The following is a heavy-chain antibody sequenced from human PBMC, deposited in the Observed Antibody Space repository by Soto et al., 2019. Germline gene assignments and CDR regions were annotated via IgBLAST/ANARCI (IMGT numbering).Heavy chain of an antibody. Sequence: QIQLVQSGAEVKKPGASVRVSCMTSGYIFTTSAMHWVRLAPGQRLEWLGWINTGNGNTQYSQNFQGRVTITRDTSAKTAYMALSSLRAEDTAVYYCARDRSTGYGSVVRRNWLDPWGQGTLVTVSS. D-gene: IGHD3-10*01. J-gene: IGHJ5*02. V-gene: IGHV1-3*04. CDR1: GYIFTTSA. CDR3: ARDRSTGYGSVVRRNWLDP. CDR2: INTGNGNT.